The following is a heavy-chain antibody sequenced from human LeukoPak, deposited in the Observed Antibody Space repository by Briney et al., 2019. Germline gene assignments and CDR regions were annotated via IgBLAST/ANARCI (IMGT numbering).Heavy chain of an antibody. CDR3: AKDGYNSLDY. J-gene: IGHJ4*02. CDR1: GFTFDDYA. CDR2: ISWNSGSI. Sequence: GRSLRLSCAASGFTFDDYAMHWVRQAPGKGLEWVSGISWNSGSIGYADSVKGRFTISRGNAKNSLYLQMNSLRAEDTALYYCAKDGYNSLDYWGQGTLVTVSS. V-gene: IGHV3-9*01. D-gene: IGHD5-24*01.